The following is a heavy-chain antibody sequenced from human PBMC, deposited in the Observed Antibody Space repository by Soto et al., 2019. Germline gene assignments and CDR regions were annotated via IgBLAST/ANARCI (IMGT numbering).Heavy chain of an antibody. J-gene: IGHJ6*02. CDR2: ISAYNGNT. CDR1: GYTFTSYG. CDR3: ARGILYYYFWSGYLAASYYYYGMDV. Sequence: GSSVKVSCKASGYTFTSYGISWVRQAPGQGLERMGWISAYNGNTNYAQKLQGRVTMTTDTSTSTAYMELRSLRSDDTAVYYCARGILYYYFWSGYLAASYYYYGMDVWGQGTTVTVSS. D-gene: IGHD3-3*01. V-gene: IGHV1-18*01.